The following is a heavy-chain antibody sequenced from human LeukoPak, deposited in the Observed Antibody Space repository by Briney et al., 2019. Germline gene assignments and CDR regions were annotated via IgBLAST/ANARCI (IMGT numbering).Heavy chain of an antibody. V-gene: IGHV3-74*01. Sequence: GSLRLSCAASGFTFSRYWMQWVRQAPGKGLVWVSRINSDGSSTNYADSMKGRFTISRDNAKNTVYLQMNSLTAEDTAMYYCASYGDYDRGYFDYWGQGTLVTVSS. CDR2: INSDGSST. CDR1: GFTFSRYW. D-gene: IGHD4-17*01. J-gene: IGHJ4*02. CDR3: ASYGDYDRGYFDY.